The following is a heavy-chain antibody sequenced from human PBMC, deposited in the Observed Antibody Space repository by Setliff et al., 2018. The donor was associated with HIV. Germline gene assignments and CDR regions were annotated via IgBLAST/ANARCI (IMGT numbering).Heavy chain of an antibody. CDR3: ARGVVVAATRWFDP. V-gene: IGHV4-59*11. CDR1: GATIHYHY. Sequence: PSETLSLTCSISGATIHYHYWSWIRQPPGKGLEWIGYVDYSGDTEYNPSLQSRATISRDTSKNQFSLKLSSVTAADTAVYYCARGVVVAATRWFDPWGQGTLVTVST. CDR2: VDYSGDT. D-gene: IGHD2-15*01. J-gene: IGHJ5*02.